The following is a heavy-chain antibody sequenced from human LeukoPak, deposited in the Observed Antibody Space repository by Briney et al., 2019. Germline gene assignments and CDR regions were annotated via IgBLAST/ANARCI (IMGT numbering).Heavy chain of an antibody. Sequence: SETLSLTCTVSGGSISSYYWSWIRQPAGKGLEWIGRIYTSGSTNYNPSLKSRVTMSVDTSKNQFSLKLSSVTAADTAVYYCARGRFSRGSGSYYFDYWGQGTLVTVSS. J-gene: IGHJ4*02. V-gene: IGHV4-4*07. CDR2: IYTSGST. CDR3: ARGRFSRGSGSYYFDY. CDR1: GGSISSYY. D-gene: IGHD3-10*01.